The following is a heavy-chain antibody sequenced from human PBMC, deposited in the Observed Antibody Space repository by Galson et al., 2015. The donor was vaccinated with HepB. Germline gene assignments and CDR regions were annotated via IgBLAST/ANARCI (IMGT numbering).Heavy chain of an antibody. Sequence: QSGAEVKKPGESLRISCKGSGYRFTNYWITWVRQIPGKGLEWMGKINPAGSYTKYSPSFQGHVTISADKSLNTAYLQWSSLKASDTAMYYCARHVARPTYYDDTSGYYNHFDYWGLGALVTVSS. CDR1: GYRFTNYW. D-gene: IGHD3-22*01. CDR3: ARHVARPTYYDDTSGYYNHFDY. J-gene: IGHJ4*02. CDR2: INPAGSYT. V-gene: IGHV5-10-1*01.